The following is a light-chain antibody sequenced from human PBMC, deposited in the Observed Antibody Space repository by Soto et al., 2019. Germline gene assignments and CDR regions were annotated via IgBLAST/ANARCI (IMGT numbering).Light chain of an antibody. V-gene: IGKV4-1*01. CDR1: QSVLYSSNNKNY. J-gene: IGKJ2*01. Sequence: DIVMTQSPDSLAVSLGESATINCKSSQSVLYSSNNKNYLAWYQQKPGQPPKLLIYWASTRESGVPDRFSGSGSVTDFTLTISSLQAEDVAVYYCQQYYSTPQTFGQGTKLEIK. CDR2: WAS. CDR3: QQYYSTPQT.